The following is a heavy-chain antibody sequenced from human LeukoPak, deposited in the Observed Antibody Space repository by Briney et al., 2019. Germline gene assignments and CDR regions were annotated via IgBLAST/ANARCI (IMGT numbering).Heavy chain of an antibody. D-gene: IGHD3-10*01. V-gene: IGHV3-23*01. CDR2: ISGSGGTT. CDR3: ATAAGADLFDY. CDR1: GFSFRSYA. J-gene: IGHJ4*02. Sequence: PGGSLRLSCAASGFSFRSYAMSWVRQAPGMGLEWVSAISGSGGTTDYADSVKGRFTISRDNSKNTLYLQMNSLRAEDTAVYYCATAAGADLFDYWGQGTLVTVSS.